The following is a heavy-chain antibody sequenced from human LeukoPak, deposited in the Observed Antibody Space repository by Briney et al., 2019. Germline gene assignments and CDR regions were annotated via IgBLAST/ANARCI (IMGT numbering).Heavy chain of an antibody. V-gene: IGHV4-34*01. CDR3: ARGHDYYYSGRQSWFDP. D-gene: IGHD3-10*01. J-gene: IGHJ5*02. CDR1: GGSFSGYY. CDR2: INHSGST. Sequence: SETLSLTCAVYGGSFSGYYWSWIRQPPGKGLEWIGEINHSGSTNYNPSLKSRVTISVDTSKNQFSLKLSSVTAADTAFYYCARGHDYYYSGRQSWFDPWGQGTLVTVSS.